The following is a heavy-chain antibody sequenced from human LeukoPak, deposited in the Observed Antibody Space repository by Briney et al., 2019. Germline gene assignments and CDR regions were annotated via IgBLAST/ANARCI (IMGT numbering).Heavy chain of an antibody. CDR1: GGTFSSYA. V-gene: IGHV1-69*05. J-gene: IGHJ4*02. CDR3: ARDLGYYDSSGYFREPPYYFDY. Sequence: VASVKVSCKASGGTFSSYAISWVRQAPGQGLEWIGRIIPIFGTANYAQKFQGRVTITTDESTSTAYMELSSLRSEDTAVYYCARDLGYYDSSGYFREPPYYFDYWGQGTLVTVSS. D-gene: IGHD3-22*01. CDR2: IIPIFGTA.